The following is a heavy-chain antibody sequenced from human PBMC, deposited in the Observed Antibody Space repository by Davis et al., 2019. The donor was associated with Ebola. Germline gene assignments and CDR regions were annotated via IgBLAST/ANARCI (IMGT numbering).Heavy chain of an antibody. Sequence: SQTLSLTCAVYGGSFSGYYWSWIRQPPGKGLEWIGSIYYSGSTYYNPSLKSRVTISVDTSKNQFSLKLSSVTAADTAVYYCARHLVWNPFDYWGQGTLVTVSS. CDR1: GGSFSGYY. CDR2: IYYSGST. J-gene: IGHJ4*02. D-gene: IGHD1-1*01. CDR3: ARHLVWNPFDY. V-gene: IGHV4-34*01.